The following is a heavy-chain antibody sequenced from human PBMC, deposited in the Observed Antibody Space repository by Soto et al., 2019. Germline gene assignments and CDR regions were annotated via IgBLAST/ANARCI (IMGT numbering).Heavy chain of an antibody. CDR3: ARMLVVVPAKQNFDY. J-gene: IGHJ4*02. Sequence: PSETLSLTCTVSGGSISSSSYYWGWIRQPPGKGLEWIGSIYYSGSTYYNPSLKSRVTISVDTSKNQFSLKLSSVTAADTAVYYCARMLVVVPAKQNFDYWGQGTLVTVSS. CDR1: GGSISSSSYY. CDR2: IYYSGST. D-gene: IGHD2-2*01. V-gene: IGHV4-39*01.